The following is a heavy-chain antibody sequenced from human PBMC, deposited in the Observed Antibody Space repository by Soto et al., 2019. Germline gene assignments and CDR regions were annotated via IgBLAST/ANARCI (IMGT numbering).Heavy chain of an antibody. J-gene: IGHJ4*02. V-gene: IGHV3-23*01. CDR1: GFTFSSYA. CDR2: VSIGGST. CDR3: AKRRGAGGHFDY. D-gene: IGHD1-26*01. Sequence: DVQLLESGGGLVQPEGSLRLSCAASGFTFSSYAMGWVRQGPGKGLEWVAVVSIGGSTHYADSVRGRFTISRDNSKNKLSTQMNSLTSEDTAVYFRAKRRGAGGHFDYWGQGALVTVSS.